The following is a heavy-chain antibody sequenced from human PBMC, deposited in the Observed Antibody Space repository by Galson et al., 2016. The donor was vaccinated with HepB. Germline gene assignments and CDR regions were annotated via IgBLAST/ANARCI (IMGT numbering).Heavy chain of an antibody. V-gene: IGHV2-5*02. CDR3: AHSKWIDWYFGI. J-gene: IGHJ2*01. D-gene: IGHD2-2*03. CDR1: GFSLSTSGVG. Sequence: PALVKPTQTLTLTCAFSGFSLSTSGVGVGWFRQPPGKALEWLAVVYWDDEKHYSPSLKSRLTIAKDTSKNQVVLTMTNMDPVDTGTYYCAHSKWIDWYFGIWGRGTLVTVSS. CDR2: VYWDDEK.